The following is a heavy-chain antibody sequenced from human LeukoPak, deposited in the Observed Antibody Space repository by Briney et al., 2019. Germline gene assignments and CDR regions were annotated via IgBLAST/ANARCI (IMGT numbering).Heavy chain of an antibody. J-gene: IGHJ5*02. V-gene: IGHV1-2*06. Sequence: WASVKVSCKASGYTFTGYYMHWVRQAPGQGLEWMGRINPNSGSTNYPQNFQGRVTMTRDTSISTVYMALSRLTPDDTAVYYCARDSAYYTPDNWFDPWGQGTLVTVSS. CDR1: GYTFTGYY. CDR2: INPNSGST. D-gene: IGHD3-22*01. CDR3: ARDSAYYTPDNWFDP.